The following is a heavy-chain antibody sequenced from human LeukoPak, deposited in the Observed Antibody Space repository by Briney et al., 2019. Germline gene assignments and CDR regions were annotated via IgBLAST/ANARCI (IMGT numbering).Heavy chain of an antibody. CDR3: ARGPWDYLWGSYRNPFLDY. CDR2: IYYSGST. D-gene: IGHD3-16*02. Sequence: SETLSLTCTVSGGSIRSNTYYWGWIRQPPGKGLEWIGSIYYSGSTYYNPSLKSRVTISVDTSKNQISLKLSSVTAADTAVYYCARGPWDYLWGSYRNPFLDYWGQGTLVTVSS. V-gene: IGHV4-39*01. J-gene: IGHJ4*02. CDR1: GGSIRSNTYY.